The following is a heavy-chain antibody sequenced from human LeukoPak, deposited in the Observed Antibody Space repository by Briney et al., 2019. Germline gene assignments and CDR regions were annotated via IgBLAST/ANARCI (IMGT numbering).Heavy chain of an antibody. CDR2: IHTSGST. CDR1: GDSISNYY. J-gene: IGHJ4*02. CDR3: ARGYYDTSAYSNPFDF. Sequence: SETLSLTCTVSGDSISNYYWSWIRQTPGKGLEWIGYIHTSGSTYHNPPLKSRVTISVDTSKNQFSLKLSSVTAADTAVYYCARGYYDTSAYSNPFDFWGQGTLVTVSS. D-gene: IGHD3-22*01. V-gene: IGHV4-4*09.